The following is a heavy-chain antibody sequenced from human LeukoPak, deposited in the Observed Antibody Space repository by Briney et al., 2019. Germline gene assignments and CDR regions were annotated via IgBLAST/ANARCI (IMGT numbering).Heavy chain of an antibody. Sequence: RGSLRLSCVGSGVTFSNAWMSWIRQAPGKGLQWVGHIKSKSDGGTTEYAAPVKGRFTISRDDSKNTLYLQMNSLKSGDAALYYCTALGAASEYWGQGALVTVSS. V-gene: IGHV3-15*01. CDR1: GVTFSNAW. J-gene: IGHJ4*02. CDR2: IKSKSDGGTT. D-gene: IGHD2-15*01. CDR3: TALGAASEY.